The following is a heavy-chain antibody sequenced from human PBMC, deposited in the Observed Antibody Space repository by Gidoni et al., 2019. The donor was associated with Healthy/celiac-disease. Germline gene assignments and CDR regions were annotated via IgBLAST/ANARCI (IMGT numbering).Heavy chain of an antibody. CDR2: IKQDGSEK. V-gene: IGHV3-7*05. D-gene: IGHD3-3*01. CDR3: ARDPDFWSGYYGDY. CDR1: GFTFSSYW. J-gene: IGHJ4*02. Sequence: EVQLVESGGGLVQPGGSRRLSCAASGFTFSSYWMSWVRQAPGKGLEWVANIKQDGSEKYYVDSVKGRFTISRDNAKNSLYLQMNSLRAEDTAVYYCARDPDFWSGYYGDYWGQGTLVTVSS.